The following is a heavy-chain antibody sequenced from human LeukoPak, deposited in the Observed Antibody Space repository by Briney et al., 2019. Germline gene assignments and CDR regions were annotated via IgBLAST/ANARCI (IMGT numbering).Heavy chain of an antibody. D-gene: IGHD2-21*02. CDR1: GFTFSSYS. CDR3: ARDGDLYYYYMDV. J-gene: IGHJ6*03. CDR2: ISSSGSTI. Sequence: GGSLRLSCAASGFTFSSYSMNWVRQAPGKGLEWVSYISSSGSTIYYADSVKGRFTISRDNAKNSLYLQMNSLRAEDTAVYYCARDGDLYYYYMDVWGKGTTVTVSS. V-gene: IGHV3-48*01.